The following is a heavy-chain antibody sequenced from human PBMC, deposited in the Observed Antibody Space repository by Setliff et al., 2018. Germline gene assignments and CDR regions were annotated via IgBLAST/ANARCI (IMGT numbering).Heavy chain of an antibody. J-gene: IGHJ6*02. D-gene: IGHD7-27*01. CDR3: AKDREAWVYYYGMDV. CDR2: IRYDGSNK. CDR1: GFMFNSYG. V-gene: IGHV3-30*02. Sequence: PGGSLRLSCTASGFMFNSYGMHWVRQAPGKGLEWVAFIRYDGSNKYYADSVKGRFTISRDNSKNTLYLQMNSLRAEDTAVYYCAKDREAWVYYYGMDVWGQGTTVTVSS.